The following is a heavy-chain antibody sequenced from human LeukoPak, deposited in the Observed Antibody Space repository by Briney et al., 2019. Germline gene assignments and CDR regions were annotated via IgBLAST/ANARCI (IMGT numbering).Heavy chain of an antibody. CDR1: GYTFTGYY. CDR2: INPNSGGT. Sequence: ASVKVSCKASGYTFTGYYMHWVRQAPGQGLEWMGWINPNSGGTNYAQKLQGRVTMTTDTSTSTAYMELWSLRSDDTAVYYCARVNSEAPAPTYYYYYMDVWGKGTTVTVSS. CDR3: ARVNSEAPAPTYYYYYMDV. V-gene: IGHV1-2*02. J-gene: IGHJ6*03.